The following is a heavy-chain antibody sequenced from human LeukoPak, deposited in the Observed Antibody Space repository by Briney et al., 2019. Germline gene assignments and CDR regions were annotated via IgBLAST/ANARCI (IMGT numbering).Heavy chain of an antibody. CDR2: IYYSGST. D-gene: IGHD6-13*01. J-gene: IGHJ5*02. V-gene: IGHV4-59*12. CDR1: GGSISSYY. Sequence: SETLSLTCTVSGGSISSYYWSWIRQPPGKGLEWIGYIYYSGSTNYNPSLKSRVTISVDTSKNQFSLKLSSVTAADTAVYYCARDSLGYSSSWYNNWFDPWGQGTLVTVSS. CDR3: ARDSLGYSSSWYNNWFDP.